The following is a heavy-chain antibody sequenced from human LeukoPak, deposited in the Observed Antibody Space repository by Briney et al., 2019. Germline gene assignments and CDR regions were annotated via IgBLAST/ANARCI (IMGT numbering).Heavy chain of an antibody. V-gene: IGHV4-39*01. CDR1: GGSISSSSYY. Sequence: PSETLSLTCTVSGGSISSSSYYWGWIRQPPGTGLEWIGSIYYSGSTYYNPSLKSRVTISVDTSKNQFSLKLSSVTAADTAVYYCASPYCSGGSCYPGDDAFDIWGQGTMVTVSS. J-gene: IGHJ3*02. D-gene: IGHD2-15*01. CDR2: IYYSGST. CDR3: ASPYCSGGSCYPGDDAFDI.